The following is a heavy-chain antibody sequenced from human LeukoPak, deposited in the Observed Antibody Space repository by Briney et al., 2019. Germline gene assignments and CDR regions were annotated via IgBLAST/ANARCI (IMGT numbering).Heavy chain of an antibody. Sequence: GGSLRLSCAASGFTFSSYAMSWVRQAPGKGLEWVSYISSSSSTIYYADSVKGRFTISRDNAKNSLYLQMNSLRAEDTAVYYCARGNRAGYSGYGVYYYYGMDVWGQGTTVTVSS. J-gene: IGHJ6*02. V-gene: IGHV3-48*01. CDR2: ISSSSSTI. CDR3: ARGNRAGYSGYGVYYYYGMDV. CDR1: GFTFSSYA. D-gene: IGHD5-12*01.